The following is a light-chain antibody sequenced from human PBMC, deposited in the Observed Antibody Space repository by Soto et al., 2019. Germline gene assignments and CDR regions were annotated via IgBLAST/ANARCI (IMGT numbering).Light chain of an antibody. CDR1: SSNIGAGYD. J-gene: IGLJ1*01. CDR3: KSYDSSLSGYV. V-gene: IGLV1-40*01. Sequence: QSVLTQPPSVSGAPGQRVTLSCTGSSSNIGAGYDVHWYQQLPGTAPKLLIYSNNNRPSGVPDRLSGSRSGTSASLAIAGLQADDDSDYNCKSYDSSLSGYVLGTGTKRTV. CDR2: SNN.